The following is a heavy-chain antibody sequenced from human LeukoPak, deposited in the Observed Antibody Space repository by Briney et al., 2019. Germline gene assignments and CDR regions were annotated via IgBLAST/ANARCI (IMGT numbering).Heavy chain of an antibody. CDR1: GGSISSSSYY. Sequence: PSETLSLTCTVSGGSISSSSYYWGWIRQPPGKGLEWIGSIYYSGSTYYNPSLKSRFAMSVDTSKNQFSLKLSSVTAADTAVYYCARAGDIVATITADYWGQGTLVTVSS. CDR2: IYYSGST. V-gene: IGHV4-39*07. J-gene: IGHJ4*02. D-gene: IGHD5-12*01. CDR3: ARAGDIVATITADY.